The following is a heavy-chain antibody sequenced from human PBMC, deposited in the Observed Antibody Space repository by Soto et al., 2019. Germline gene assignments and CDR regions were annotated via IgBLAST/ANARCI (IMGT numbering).Heavy chain of an antibody. V-gene: IGHV3-53*02. CDR3: ASGQQVILTYYSGLDV. Sequence: EVQLVETGGGLIQPGGSLRLSCAVSGFTVSTNYMSWVRQAPGKGLERVSVIYYDDGSTYDADAVKGRFSISRDSSRNTLYLQMNSLRADETAVYYCASGQQVILTYYSGLDVWGQGTTVTLSS. CDR2: IYYDDGST. J-gene: IGHJ6*02. CDR1: GFTVSTNY. D-gene: IGHD6-13*01.